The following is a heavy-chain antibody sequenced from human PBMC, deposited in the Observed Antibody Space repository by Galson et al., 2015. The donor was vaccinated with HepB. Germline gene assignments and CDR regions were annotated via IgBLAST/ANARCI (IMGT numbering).Heavy chain of an antibody. Sequence: SLRLSCAASGFTLSNYEMNWVRQAPGKGLEWISYISSSGSAIFYADSMKGRFTISRDTAKNSLYLQMNSLTAEDTAVYYCARELWSWGQGTLVTVSS. J-gene: IGHJ4*02. CDR2: ISSSGSAI. D-gene: IGHD3-16*01. V-gene: IGHV3-48*03. CDR3: ARELWS. CDR1: GFTLSNYE.